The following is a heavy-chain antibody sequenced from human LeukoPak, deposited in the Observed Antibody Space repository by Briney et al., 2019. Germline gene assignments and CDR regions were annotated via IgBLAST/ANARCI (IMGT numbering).Heavy chain of an antibody. CDR2: MNPNSGNT. V-gene: IGHV1-8*02. Sequence: ASVKVSCKASGGTFTSYDINWVRQATGQGLEWMGWMNPNSGNTGYAQKLQGRVTMTTDTSTSTAYMELRSLRSDDTAVYYCARSDRAYYDFWSGYPYWGQGTLVTVSS. J-gene: IGHJ4*02. CDR1: GGTFTSYD. CDR3: ARSDRAYYDFWSGYPY. D-gene: IGHD3-3*01.